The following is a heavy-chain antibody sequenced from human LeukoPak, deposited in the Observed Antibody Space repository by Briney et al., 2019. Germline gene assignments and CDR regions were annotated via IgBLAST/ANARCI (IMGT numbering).Heavy chain of an antibody. CDR1: RFTFSNCG. D-gene: IGHD6-13*01. CDR2: IRFDGSNK. V-gene: IGHV3-30*02. J-gene: IGHJ4*02. CDR3: AKKGSSSWYHFDY. Sequence: SGGSLRLSCAASRFTFSNCGMHWVRQAPGKGLEWVAFIRFDGSNKNYADSVKGRFTISRDNSKNTLYLQMNSLRAEDTAVYYCAKKGSSSWYHFDYWGQGTLVTVSS.